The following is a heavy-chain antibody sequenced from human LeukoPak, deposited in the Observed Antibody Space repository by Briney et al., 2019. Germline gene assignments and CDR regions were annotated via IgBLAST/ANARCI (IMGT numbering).Heavy chain of an antibody. V-gene: IGHV3-21*01. J-gene: IGHJ4*02. D-gene: IGHD3-22*01. Sequence: PGGSPRLSCAASGFTFSSYSMNWVRQAPGKGLEWVSSISSSSSYIYYADTVKGRFTISRDNAKNSLYLQMNSLRAEDTAVYYCAREAGYYDSSGYVAHWGQGTLVTVSS. CDR1: GFTFSSYS. CDR3: AREAGYYDSSGYVAH. CDR2: ISSSSSYI.